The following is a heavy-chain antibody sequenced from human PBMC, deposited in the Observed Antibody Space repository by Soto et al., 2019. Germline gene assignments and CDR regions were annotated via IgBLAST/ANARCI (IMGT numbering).Heavy chain of an antibody. Sequence: SETLSLTCTVSGGSISSGGYYWSWIRQHPGKGLEWIGYIYYSGSTYYNPSLKSRVTISVDTSKNQFSLKLSSVTAADTAVYYCASSVAIAAAPDVLRSVPYYFDYWGQGTLVTVSS. CDR3: ASSVAIAAAPDVLRSVPYYFDY. CDR2: IYYSGST. V-gene: IGHV4-31*03. J-gene: IGHJ4*02. CDR1: GGSISSGGYY. D-gene: IGHD6-13*01.